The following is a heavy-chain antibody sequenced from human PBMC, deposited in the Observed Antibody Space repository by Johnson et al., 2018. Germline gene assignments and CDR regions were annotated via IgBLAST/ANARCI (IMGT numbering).Heavy chain of an antibody. D-gene: IGHD6-13*01. CDR2: INPSGAGT. J-gene: IGHJ6*02. V-gene: IGHV1-46*01. CDR1: GYTFTSFH. CDR3: ARASHSNNWYHYGLDV. Sequence: QVKLVQSGAEVKKPGASVKVSCKASGYTFTSFHVHWVRQAPGQGLEWMGIINPSGAGTTYSQKFQGRVTVTRDTSTSTVYMEVNSLRSEDTAVYYCARASHSNNWYHYGLDVWGQGTTVTVSS.